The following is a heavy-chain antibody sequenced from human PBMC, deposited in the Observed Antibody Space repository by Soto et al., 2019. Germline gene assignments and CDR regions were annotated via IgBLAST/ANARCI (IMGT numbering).Heavy chain of an antibody. D-gene: IGHD1-26*01. Sequence: GPSVKVSCKASGYTFTNYDISWVRQATGQGLEWMGWMNPNSANTGYAQKFQGRVSMTRDTSINTAYMELSSLRSEDTAIYYCARMATSGTLNWFDPWGQGTLVTVS. CDR1: GYTFTNYD. CDR2: MNPNSANT. CDR3: ARMATSGTLNWFDP. V-gene: IGHV1-8*01. J-gene: IGHJ5*02.